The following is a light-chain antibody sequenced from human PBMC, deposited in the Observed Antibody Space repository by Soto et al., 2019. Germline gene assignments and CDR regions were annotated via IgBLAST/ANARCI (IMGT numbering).Light chain of an antibody. V-gene: IGKV2-40*01. CDR3: MQRIEFPLT. CDR2: TVS. CDR1: QSLLDSDDGNTY. J-gene: IGKJ4*01. Sequence: DIVMTQTPLSLPVTPGEPASISCRSSQSLLDSDDGNTYLDWYLQKPGQSPQLLIYTVSYRASGVPDRFSGSGSGTDFTLKISRVEAEDVGVYYCMQRIEFPLTFGGGTQVEIK.